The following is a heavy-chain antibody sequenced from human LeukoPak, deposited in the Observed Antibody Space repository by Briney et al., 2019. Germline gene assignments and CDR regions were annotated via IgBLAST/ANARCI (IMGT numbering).Heavy chain of an antibody. CDR2: VNPETGQT. CDR1: GYTFTGHY. CDR3: ARDSGNGWNFDY. D-gene: IGHD6-19*01. V-gene: IGHV1-2*02. J-gene: IGHJ4*02. Sequence: ASVLGSCKASGYTFTGHYMHWMRQAPGPGPEWMGWVNPETGQTKSAQRFQDRLIMTKDTSIRTAHMELTRLRSDDTAVYYCARDSGNGWNFDYWGQGTLVTVSS.